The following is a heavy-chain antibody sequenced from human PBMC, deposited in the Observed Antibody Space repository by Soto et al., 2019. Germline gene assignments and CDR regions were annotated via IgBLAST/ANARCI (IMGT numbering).Heavy chain of an antibody. CDR3: ARGHVMVLAGSTGDY. V-gene: IGHV4-38-2*01. CDR1: GYSMRSASD. J-gene: IGHJ4*01. D-gene: IGHD2-2*01. Sequence: PSGTLSLTCAVSGYSMRSASDWASIRQPPVKAPAWSAIIYHVGTTVYNPSLKSRITISDDTSNNQCSLKLTPVTAADTALYYCARGHVMVLAGSTGDYWGHVTLVTHS. CDR2: IYHVGTT.